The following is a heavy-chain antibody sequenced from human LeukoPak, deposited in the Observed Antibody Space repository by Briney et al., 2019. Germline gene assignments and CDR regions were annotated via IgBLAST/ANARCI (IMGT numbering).Heavy chain of an antibody. J-gene: IGHJ4*02. CDR2: IDHSGST. D-gene: IGHD3-3*01. V-gene: IGHV4-38-2*02. CDR1: GYSISSGYY. Sequence: SETLSLTCTVSGYSISSGYYWGWIRQPPGKGLEWTGSIDHSGSTYYNPSLKSRITISVDTSKNHFSLKLSSVTAADTAVYYCARDFRGGYDFWSGYYTPYYFDYWGQGTLVTVSP. CDR3: ARDFRGGYDFWSGYYTPYYFDY.